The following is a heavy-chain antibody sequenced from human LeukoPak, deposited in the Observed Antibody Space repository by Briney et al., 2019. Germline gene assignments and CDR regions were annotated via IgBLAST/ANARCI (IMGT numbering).Heavy chain of an antibody. Sequence: GASVKVSCKTSGYTFTTYGITWVRQAPGQGLEWMGWTNPDNGNTNYAQKFQGRVSITTDTSTRTAYMELRSLRSDDTAVYYCASGNYYYMDVWGKGTTVTVSS. CDR1: GYTFTTYG. CDR3: ASGNYYYMDV. CDR2: TNPDNGNT. J-gene: IGHJ6*03. V-gene: IGHV1-18*01. D-gene: IGHD3-10*01.